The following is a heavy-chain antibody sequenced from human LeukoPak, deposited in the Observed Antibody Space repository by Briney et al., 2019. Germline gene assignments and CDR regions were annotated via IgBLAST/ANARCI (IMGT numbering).Heavy chain of an antibody. CDR2: ISGSGGST. J-gene: IGHJ3*02. V-gene: IGHV3-23*01. CDR1: GFTFSSYA. D-gene: IGHD5-12*01. Sequence: PGGSLRLSCAASGFTFSSYAMSWVRQAPGKGLEWVSAISGSGGSTYYADSVKGRFTISRDNSKNTLYLQMNSLRAEDTAVYYCAKDVTVLSGYDWGAFDIWGQGTMVTVSS. CDR3: AKDVTVLSGYDWGAFDI.